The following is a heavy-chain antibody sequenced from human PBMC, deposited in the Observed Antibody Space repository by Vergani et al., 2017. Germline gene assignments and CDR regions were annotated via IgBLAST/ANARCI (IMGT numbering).Heavy chain of an antibody. CDR3: SKDLPSGSYGGDY. Sequence: QVQLVESGGSVVQPGGSLRLSCAASGFTFSSYGIHWVRQAPGKGLEWVAFIRYDGSNEYYSDSVKGRFTVSRDNSKNTLYLQMSSLGIEDTGVYYCSKDLPSGSYGGDYWGQGTLVTVSS. J-gene: IGHJ4*02. D-gene: IGHD1-26*01. CDR1: GFTFSSYG. CDR2: IRYDGSNE. V-gene: IGHV3-30*02.